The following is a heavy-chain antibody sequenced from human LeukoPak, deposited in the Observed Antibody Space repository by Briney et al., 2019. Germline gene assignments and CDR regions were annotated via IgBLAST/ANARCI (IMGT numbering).Heavy chain of an antibody. CDR1: GYTFTSYG. Sequence: ASVKVSCKASGYTFTSYGISWVRQAPGQRLEWMGWISAYNGNTNYAQKLQGRVTMTTDTSTSTAYMELRSPRSDDTALYYLATEGEWCYLDYWGQGTLVTVSS. V-gene: IGHV1-18*01. J-gene: IGHJ4*02. CDR3: ATEGEWCYLDY. CDR2: ISAYNGNT. D-gene: IGHD3-16*01.